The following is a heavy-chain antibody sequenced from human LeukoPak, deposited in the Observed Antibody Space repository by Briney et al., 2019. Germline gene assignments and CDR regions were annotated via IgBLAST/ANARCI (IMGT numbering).Heavy chain of an antibody. V-gene: IGHV4-34*01. CDR3: ARTLPYYYESSGYRFDY. Sequence: SETLSLTCAVYGGSFSGYYWSWIRQPPGKGLEWIGEINHSGSTNYNPSLKSRVTISVDTSKNQFSLKLSSVTAADTAVYYCARTLPYYYESSGYRFDYWGQGTLVTVSS. CDR2: INHSGST. D-gene: IGHD3-22*01. J-gene: IGHJ4*02. CDR1: GGSFSGYY.